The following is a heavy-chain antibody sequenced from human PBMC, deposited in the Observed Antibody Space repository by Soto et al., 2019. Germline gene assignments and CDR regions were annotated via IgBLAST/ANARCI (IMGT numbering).Heavy chain of an antibody. Sequence: SQTLSLTCAISGDSVSSNSAAWNCIRQSPSRGLEWLGRTYYRSKWYNDYAVSVKSRITINPDTSKNQFSLQLNSVTPEDTAVYYCARGGTGTTSNYYYYYGMDVWGQGTTVTVSS. CDR3: ARGGTGTTSNYYYYYGMDV. CDR1: GDSVSSNSAA. D-gene: IGHD1-1*01. V-gene: IGHV6-1*01. J-gene: IGHJ6*02. CDR2: TYYRSKWYN.